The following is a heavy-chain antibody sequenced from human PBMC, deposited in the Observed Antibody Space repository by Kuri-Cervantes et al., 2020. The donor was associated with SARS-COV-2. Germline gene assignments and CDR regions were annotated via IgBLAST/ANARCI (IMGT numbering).Heavy chain of an antibody. CDR2: INPNSGGT. CDR3: ARVHGNLARRDFQH. J-gene: IGHJ1*01. D-gene: IGHD4-23*01. Sequence: ASVKVSCKASGYTFTGYYMHWVRQAPGQGLEWMGWINPNSGGTNYAQKFQGRVTMTRDTSISTAYMELSRLRSDDTAVYYCARVHGNLARRDFQHWGQGTLVTVSS. CDR1: GYTFTGYY. V-gene: IGHV1-2*02.